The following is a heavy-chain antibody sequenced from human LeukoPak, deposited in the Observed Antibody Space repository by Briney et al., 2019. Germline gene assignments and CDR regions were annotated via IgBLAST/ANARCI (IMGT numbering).Heavy chain of an antibody. D-gene: IGHD3-10*01. J-gene: IGHJ3*02. Sequence: PGGSLRLSCAASGFTVSSNYMSWVRQAPGKGLEWVSAISGSGGSTYYADSVKGRFTISRDNSKNTLYLQMNSLRAEDTAVYYCAKIPTYYYGSGSDAFDIWGQGTMVTVSS. CDR1: GFTVSSNY. V-gene: IGHV3-23*01. CDR2: ISGSGGST. CDR3: AKIPTYYYGSGSDAFDI.